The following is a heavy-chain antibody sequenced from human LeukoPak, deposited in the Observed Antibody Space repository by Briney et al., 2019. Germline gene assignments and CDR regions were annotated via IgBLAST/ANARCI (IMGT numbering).Heavy chain of an antibody. Sequence: PGGSLRLSCAASGFTFSSYSMNWVRRAPGKGLEWVSSISSSSSYIYYADSVKGRFTISRDNAKNSLYLQMNSLRAEDTAVYYCARDPYSSGWLTRGYWGQGALVTVSS. J-gene: IGHJ4*02. D-gene: IGHD6-19*01. CDR3: ARDPYSSGWLTRGY. V-gene: IGHV3-21*01. CDR1: GFTFSSYS. CDR2: ISSSSSYI.